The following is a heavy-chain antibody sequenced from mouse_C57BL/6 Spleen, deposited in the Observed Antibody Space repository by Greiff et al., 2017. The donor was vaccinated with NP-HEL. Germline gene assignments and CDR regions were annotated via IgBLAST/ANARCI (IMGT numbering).Heavy chain of an antibody. V-gene: IGHV1-64*01. J-gene: IGHJ4*01. D-gene: IGHD3-2*02. Sequence: QVQLQQPGAELVKPGASVKLSCKASGYTFTSYWMHWVKQRPGQGLEWIGMIHPNSGSTNYNEKFKSKATLTVDTSSSTAYMQLSSLTSEDSAVYYCARTSSGYDYAMDYWGQGTSVTVSS. CDR1: GYTFTSYW. CDR2: IHPNSGST. CDR3: ARTSSGYDYAMDY.